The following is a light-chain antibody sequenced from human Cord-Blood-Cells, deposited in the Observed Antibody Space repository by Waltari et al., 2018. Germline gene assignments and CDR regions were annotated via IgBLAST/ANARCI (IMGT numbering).Light chain of an antibody. CDR3: SSYAGSNNFV. CDR1: SSDVGGYDY. V-gene: IGLV2-8*01. J-gene: IGLJ1*01. Sequence: QSALTQPPSASGSPGQSVTIPCTGTSSDVGGYDYVSWYQQHHGKAPKIMIYESSKRPSGGPDRFSGSKSGNTASLTVSGLQAEDEADYYCSSYAGSNNFVFGTGTKVTVL. CDR2: ESS.